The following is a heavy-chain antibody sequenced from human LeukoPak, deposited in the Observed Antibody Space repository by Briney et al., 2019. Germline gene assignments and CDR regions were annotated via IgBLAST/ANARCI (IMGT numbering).Heavy chain of an antibody. CDR3: ARSLRAVAGRDAFDI. D-gene: IGHD6-19*01. Sequence: GGSLRLSSAASGFTFSSYSMNWVRQAPGKGLEWASSISSSSYIYYADSVKGRFTISRDNAKNSLYLQMNSLRAEDTAVYYCARSLRAVAGRDAFDIWGQGTMVTVSS. CDR1: GFTFSSYS. V-gene: IGHV3-21*01. CDR2: ISSSSYI. J-gene: IGHJ3*02.